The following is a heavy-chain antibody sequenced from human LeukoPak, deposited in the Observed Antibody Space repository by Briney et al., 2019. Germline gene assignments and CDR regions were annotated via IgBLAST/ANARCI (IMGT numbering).Heavy chain of an antibody. V-gene: IGHV5-51*01. CDR1: GYSFTTYC. Sequence: GESLKISCKGSGYSFTTYCIVWVRQMPGKGLEWMGIIYPGDSDTRYSPSFQGQVTISADKSISTAYLQWSSLKASDTAMYYCARGPPVVVVAATDYYGMDVWGQGTLVTVSS. CDR3: ARGPPVVVVAATDYYGMDV. D-gene: IGHD2-15*01. CDR2: IYPGDSDT. J-gene: IGHJ6*02.